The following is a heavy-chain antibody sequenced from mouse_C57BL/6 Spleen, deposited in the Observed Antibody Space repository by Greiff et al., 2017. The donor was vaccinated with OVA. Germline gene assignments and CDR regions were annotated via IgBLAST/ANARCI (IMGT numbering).Heavy chain of an antibody. CDR1: GFTFSDYG. D-gene: IGHD1-1*01. Sequence: EVHLVESGGGLVKPGGSLKLSCAASGFTFSDYGMHWVRQAPEKGLEWVAYISSGSSTIYYADTVKGRFTISRDNAKNTLFLQMTSLRSEDTAMYYCARPRIITTVVAIPFDDWGQGTTLTVSS. V-gene: IGHV5-17*01. CDR2: ISSGSSTI. CDR3: ARPRIITTVVAIPFDD. J-gene: IGHJ2*01.